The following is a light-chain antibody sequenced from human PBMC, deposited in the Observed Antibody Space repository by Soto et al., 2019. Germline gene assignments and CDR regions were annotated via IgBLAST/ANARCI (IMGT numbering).Light chain of an antibody. CDR1: SSDVGIYDL. CDR3: CSYAGSSTFV. Sequence: QSALTQPASVSGSPGQSITISCTGTSSDVGIYDLVSWYKHHPGRAPQLIIYDVTKRPSGVSNRFSGSKSGNTASLTSSGLQAEDEADYYCCSYAGSSTFVFGTGTKLTV. V-gene: IGLV2-23*02. CDR2: DVT. J-gene: IGLJ1*01.